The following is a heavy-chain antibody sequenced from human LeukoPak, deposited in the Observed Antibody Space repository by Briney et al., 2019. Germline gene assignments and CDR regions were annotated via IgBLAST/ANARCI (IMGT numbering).Heavy chain of an antibody. CDR3: AKDIKGYSSAYALDV. CDR2: ISGDGGDA. J-gene: IGHJ6*02. D-gene: IGHD5-18*01. Sequence: GGSLGLSCAASGFTFDDSAMHWVRQAPGKGLEWLSYISGDGGDAYYADSVKGRFTISRDNSKNSLYLQMNSLRTEDSALYYCAKDIKGYSSAYALDVWGRGTTVTVSS. CDR1: GFTFDDSA. V-gene: IGHV3-43*02.